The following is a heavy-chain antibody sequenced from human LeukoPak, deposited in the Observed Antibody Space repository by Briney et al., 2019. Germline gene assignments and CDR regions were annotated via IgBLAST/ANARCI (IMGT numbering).Heavy chain of an antibody. CDR2: IYSGGST. CDR1: GFTVSSNY. V-gene: IGHV3-53*01. Sequence: PGGSLRLSCAASGFTVSSNYMSWVRQAPGKGLEWVSVIYSGGSTYYADSVKGRFTISRDNSKNTLYLQMNSLRAEDTAVYYCARPPRLSRGAFDIWGQGTMVTVSS. J-gene: IGHJ3*02. CDR3: ARPPRLSRGAFDI. D-gene: IGHD3-16*01.